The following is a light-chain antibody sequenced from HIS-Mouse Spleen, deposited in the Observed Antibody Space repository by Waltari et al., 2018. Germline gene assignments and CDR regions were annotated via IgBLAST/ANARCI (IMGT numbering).Light chain of an antibody. CDR2: GAS. J-gene: IGKJ2*01. Sequence: VLTQSPGTLSLSPGERATISCRASQSVSSSYLAWYQQKPGQAPRLLIYGASSRATGIPDRFRGSGSGTDFTLTISRLEPEDLAVYYCQQYGSSPYTFGQGTKLEIK. CDR1: QSVSSSY. V-gene: IGKV3-20*01. CDR3: QQYGSSPYT.